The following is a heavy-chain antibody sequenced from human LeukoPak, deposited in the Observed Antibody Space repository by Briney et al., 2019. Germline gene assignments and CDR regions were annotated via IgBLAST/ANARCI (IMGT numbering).Heavy chain of an antibody. CDR3: ATRRHSYSSGWPHY. V-gene: IGHV1-24*01. J-gene: IGHJ4*02. CDR1: GYTLTELS. D-gene: IGHD6-19*01. CDR2: FDPEDGET. Sequence: GASVKVSCKVSGYTLTELSMHWVRQAPGKGLEWMGGFDPEDGETIYAQKFQGRVTMTEDTSTDTAYMELSSLRSEDTAVYCCATRRHSYSSGWPHYWGQGTLVTVSS.